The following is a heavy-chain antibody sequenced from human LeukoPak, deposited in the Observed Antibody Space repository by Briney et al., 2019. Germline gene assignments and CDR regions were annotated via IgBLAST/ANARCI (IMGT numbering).Heavy chain of an antibody. CDR3: ARVPRLGGPANGMDV. V-gene: IGHV1-69*13. D-gene: IGHD3-16*01. CDR1: GGTFSSYA. J-gene: IGHJ6*02. CDR2: IIPIFGTA. Sequence: ASVQVSCKASGGTFSSYAISWVRQAPGQGLEWMGGIIPIFGTANYAQKFQGRVTITADESTSTAYMELSSLRSEDTAVYYCARVPRLGGPANGMDVWGQGTTVTVS.